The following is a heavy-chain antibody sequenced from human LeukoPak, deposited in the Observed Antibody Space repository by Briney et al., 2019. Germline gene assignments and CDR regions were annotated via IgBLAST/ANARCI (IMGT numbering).Heavy chain of an antibody. CDR3: ARLVAAAGGY. V-gene: IGHV4-39*01. D-gene: IGHD6-13*01. J-gene: IGHJ4*02. CDR2: IYYSGST. CDR1: GGSIGSSSYY. Sequence: PSETLSLTCTVSGGSIGSSSYYWGWIRQPPGKGLEWIGSIYYSGSTYYNPSLKSRVTISVDTSKNQFSLKLSSVTAADTAVYYCARLVAAAGGYWGQGTLVTVSS.